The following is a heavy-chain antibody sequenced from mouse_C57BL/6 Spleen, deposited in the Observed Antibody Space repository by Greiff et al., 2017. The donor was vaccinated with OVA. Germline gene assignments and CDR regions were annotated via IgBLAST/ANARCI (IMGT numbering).Heavy chain of an antibody. Sequence: QVQVVESGAELVKPGASVKISCKASGYAFSSYWMNWVKQRPGKGLEWIGQIYPGDGDTNYNGKFKGKATLTADKSSSTAYMQLSSLTSEDSAVYFCARTYYSNYDYFDYWGQGTTLTVSS. D-gene: IGHD2-5*01. CDR2: IYPGDGDT. CDR3: ARTYYSNYDYFDY. V-gene: IGHV1-80*01. J-gene: IGHJ2*01. CDR1: GYAFSSYW.